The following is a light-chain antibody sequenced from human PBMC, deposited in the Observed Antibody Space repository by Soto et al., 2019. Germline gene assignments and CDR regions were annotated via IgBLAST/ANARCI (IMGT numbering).Light chain of an antibody. CDR1: SSDVGAYNY. J-gene: IGLJ6*01. V-gene: IGLV2-14*01. CDR3: TAYTPSNTHV. CDR2: DVY. Sequence: QSALTQPASVSGSPGQSITISCTGTSSDVGAYNYVSWYQQHPGKVPKLMIYDVYSRPSGVSNRFSGSKSGNTASLTISGLQPENEADYYCTAYTPSNTHVFGGGPKVTAL.